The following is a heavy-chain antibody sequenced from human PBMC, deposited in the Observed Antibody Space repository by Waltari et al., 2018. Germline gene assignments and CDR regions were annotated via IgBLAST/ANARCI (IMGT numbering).Heavy chain of an antibody. CDR1: GGSFSGYY. D-gene: IGHD6-19*01. V-gene: IGHV4-34*01. CDR2: INHSGST. Sequence: QVQLQQWGAGLLKPSETLSLTCAVYGGSFSGYYWSWIRQPPGKGLEWIGEINHSGSTNYNPSLKSRGTISVDTSKNQFSLKLSSVTAADTAVYYCATDGDYSSGWFRYWGQGTLVTVSS. CDR3: ATDGDYSSGWFRY. J-gene: IGHJ4*02.